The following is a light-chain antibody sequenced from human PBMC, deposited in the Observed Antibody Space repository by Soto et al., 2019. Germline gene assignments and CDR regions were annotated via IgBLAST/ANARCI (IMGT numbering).Light chain of an antibody. CDR3: AAWDDDLHVWL. V-gene: IGLV1-44*01. Sequence: QSVLTQPPSVSATPGQGVNLSCFGGDSNIGSTAVNWYQQLPGTAPRLLIYSSNQRPSGVPDRISGSKSGTSASLAISGLQSEDEADYYCAAWDDDLHVWLFGGGTKLTVL. J-gene: IGLJ3*02. CDR1: DSNIGSTA. CDR2: SSN.